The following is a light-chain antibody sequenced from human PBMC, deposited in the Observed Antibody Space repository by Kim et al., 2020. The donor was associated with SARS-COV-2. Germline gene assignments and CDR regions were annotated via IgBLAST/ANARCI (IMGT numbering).Light chain of an antibody. V-gene: IGKV1-27*01. CDR2: AAS. J-gene: IGKJ1*01. Sequence: ASVGDRVTIACRASQDISNYLAWFQLKPGKAPKLLIYAASALQPWVPSRFSGRRSGTDFTLNVTSMQPEEVATYYCQKCDSAPWTFGQGTKVDIK. CDR1: QDISNY. CDR3: QKCDSAPWT.